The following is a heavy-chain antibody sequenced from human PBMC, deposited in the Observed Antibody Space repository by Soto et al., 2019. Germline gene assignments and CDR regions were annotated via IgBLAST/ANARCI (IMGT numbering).Heavy chain of an antibody. D-gene: IGHD2-15*01. Sequence: SETLSLTCAVYGGSFSGYYWSWIRQPPGKGLEWIGEINHSGSTNYNPSLKSRVTISVDTSKNQFSLKLSSVTAADTAVYYCARGRYCSGGSCYSRYYYYYMDVWGKGTMVTVSS. CDR1: GGSFSGYY. CDR3: ARGRYCSGGSCYSRYYYYYMDV. CDR2: INHSGST. J-gene: IGHJ6*03. V-gene: IGHV4-34*01.